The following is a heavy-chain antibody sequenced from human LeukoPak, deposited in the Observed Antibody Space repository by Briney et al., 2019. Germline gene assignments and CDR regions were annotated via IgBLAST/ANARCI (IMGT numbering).Heavy chain of an antibody. D-gene: IGHD1-26*01. CDR1: GGSISSYF. Sequence: SETLSLTCTVSGGSISSYFWNWIRQSPTKGLEWIGYFYHNGGTSYNPSLRSRVTISVDSSQKRLSLQVTSMTAADTAIYYCAGGRMGRYYDHWGQGTLVAVST. CDR2: FYHNGGT. CDR3: AGGRMGRYYDH. V-gene: IGHV4-59*08. J-gene: IGHJ4*02.